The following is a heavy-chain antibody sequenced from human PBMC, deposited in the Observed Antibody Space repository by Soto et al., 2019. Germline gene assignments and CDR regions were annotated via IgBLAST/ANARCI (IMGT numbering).Heavy chain of an antibody. J-gene: IGHJ3*02. Sequence: EVQLVESGGGLVQPGGSLRLSCAASGFTFSSYDMHWVRQDTGKSLEWVSGIDTAADTYYPDSVKGRFTISRENAKNSVYLQMNSLRAGDTAVYYCARGSTFLSQAFAIWGQGTMVPVSS. D-gene: IGHD3-16*01. V-gene: IGHV3-13*04. CDR3: ARGSTFLSQAFAI. CDR2: IDTAADT. CDR1: GFTFSSYD.